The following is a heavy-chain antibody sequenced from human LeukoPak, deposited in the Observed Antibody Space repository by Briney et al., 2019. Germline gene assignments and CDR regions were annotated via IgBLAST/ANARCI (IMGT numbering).Heavy chain of an antibody. V-gene: IGHV1-18*01. J-gene: IGHJ4*02. D-gene: IGHD5-18*01. CDR3: ARDLRPIAKRTVDTAMVGSDY. CDR2: ISAYNGNT. CDR1: GYTFTSYG. Sequence: ASVKVSCTASGYTFTSYGISWVRQAPGQGLEWMGWISAYNGNTNYAQKLQGRVTMTTDTSTSTAYMELRSLRSDDTAVYYCARDLRPIAKRTVDTAMVGSDYWGQGTLVTVSS.